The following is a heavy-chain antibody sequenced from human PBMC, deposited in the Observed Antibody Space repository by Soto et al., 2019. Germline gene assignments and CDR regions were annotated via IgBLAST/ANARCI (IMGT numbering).Heavy chain of an antibody. Sequence: QVQLVQSGAEVKKPGASVKVSCKASGYTFTSYGISWVRQAPGQGLEWMGWISAYNGNTNYAQKLQGRVTMTTDTSTSTAYMELRSLRSDDTTVYYCARTDYYDSSGYSYYFDYWGQGTLVTVSS. CDR3: ARTDYYDSSGYSYYFDY. CDR1: GYTFTSYG. CDR2: ISAYNGNT. V-gene: IGHV1-18*04. J-gene: IGHJ4*02. D-gene: IGHD3-22*01.